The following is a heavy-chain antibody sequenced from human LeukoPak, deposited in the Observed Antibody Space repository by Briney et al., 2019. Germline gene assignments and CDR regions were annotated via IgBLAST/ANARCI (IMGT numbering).Heavy chain of an antibody. J-gene: IGHJ5*02. Sequence: GGSLRLSCAASGFTFSSYAMSWVRQAPGRGLEWVSSISSGSHYIDYADSARGRFTISRDNAENSLHLHMSSLRAEDTAVYYCATPPLVTWFDPWGQGTLVTVSS. CDR1: GFTFSSYA. CDR3: ATPPLVTWFDP. D-gene: IGHD4-23*01. V-gene: IGHV3-21*01. CDR2: ISSGSHYI.